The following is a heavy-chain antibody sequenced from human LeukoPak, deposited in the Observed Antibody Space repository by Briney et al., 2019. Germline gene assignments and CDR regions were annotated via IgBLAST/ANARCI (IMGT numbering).Heavy chain of an antibody. CDR2: IYYSGST. Sequence: SETLSLTCTVSGGSISSYYWSWIRQPPGKGLEWIGYIYYSGSTNYNPSLKSRVTISVDTSKNQFSLKLSSVTAADTAVYYCTGIAVAVTVVDYWGQGTLVTVSS. CDR1: GGSISSYY. V-gene: IGHV4-59*01. D-gene: IGHD6-19*01. J-gene: IGHJ4*02. CDR3: TGIAVAVTVVDY.